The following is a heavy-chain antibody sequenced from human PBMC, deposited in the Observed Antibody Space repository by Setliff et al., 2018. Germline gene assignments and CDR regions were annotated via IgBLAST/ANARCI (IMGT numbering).Heavy chain of an antibody. CDR1: GYTFSDYG. CDR3: SRLVRYCTRSSCQRTSGAEL. D-gene: IGHD2-2*01. CDR2: ISPHTGNI. Sequence: GASVKVSCKASGYTFSDYGVSWVRQAPGQGLEWMGWISPHTGNIYSAQKFQGRVTLTTDTSTSTAYLEVRSLTSDDTAIYYCSRLVRYCTRSSCQRTSGAELWGQGTLVTISS. J-gene: IGHJ4*02. V-gene: IGHV1-18*01.